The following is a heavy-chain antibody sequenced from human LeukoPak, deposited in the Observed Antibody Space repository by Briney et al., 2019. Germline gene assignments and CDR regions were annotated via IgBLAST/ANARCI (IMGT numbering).Heavy chain of an antibody. CDR1: GFIFSNFW. J-gene: IGHJ4*02. CDR3: ARDGVGGYTADY. V-gene: IGHV3-7*03. Sequence: PGGSLRLSCAASGFIFSNFWMYWVRQAPGKGLEWVATIKPDGTATYYVDSVKGRFTISRDNDKNSLYLKMNGLRAEDTAVYYCARDGVGGYTADYWGQGTLVTVSS. D-gene: IGHD6-13*01. CDR2: IKPDGTAT.